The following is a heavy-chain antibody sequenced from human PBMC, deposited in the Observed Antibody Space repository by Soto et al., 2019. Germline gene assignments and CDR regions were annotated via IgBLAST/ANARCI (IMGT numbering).Heavy chain of an antibody. CDR1: GGSISSGGYS. D-gene: IGHD4-17*01. V-gene: IGHV4-31*01. CDR3: ASYYGGNSGDY. J-gene: IGHJ4*02. Sequence: QVQLQESGPGLVKPSQTLSLTCTVSGGSISSGGYSWSWIRQHPGKGLEWIVYVYYSGRTNYNPSLKSQVTISLDTSKNRVTQKLISVTAADTAVYYCASYYGGNSGDYWGQGTLVTVSS. CDR2: VYYSGRT.